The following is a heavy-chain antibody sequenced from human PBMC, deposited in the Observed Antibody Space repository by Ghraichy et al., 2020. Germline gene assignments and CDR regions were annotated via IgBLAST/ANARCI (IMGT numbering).Heavy chain of an antibody. Sequence: CAVSGLTLGDYGMSWVRQAPGKGLEWVSTIGGRVGSTYYADSVKGRFTISRDNVKSTVSLQMNSLRGDDTAVYYCAKATGTYYEMYFDHWGQGTLVTVSS. J-gene: IGHJ4*02. V-gene: IGHV3-23*01. CDR1: GLTLGDYG. CDR3: AKATGTYYEMYFDH. D-gene: IGHD1-26*01. CDR2: IGGRVGST.